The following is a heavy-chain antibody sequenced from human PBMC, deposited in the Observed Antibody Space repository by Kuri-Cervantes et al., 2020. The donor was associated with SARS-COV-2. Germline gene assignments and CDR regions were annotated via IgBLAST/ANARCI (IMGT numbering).Heavy chain of an antibody. V-gene: IGHV5-51*01. Sequence: GGSLRLSCKGSGYSFTSYWIGWVRQMPGKGLEWMGIIYPGDSDTRYSPSFQGQVTISADKSISTAYLQWSSLKASDTAMYHCARRLAAAGTIDYWGQGTLVTVSS. CDR2: IYPGDSDT. CDR3: ARRLAAAGTIDY. CDR1: GYSFTSYW. J-gene: IGHJ4*02. D-gene: IGHD6-13*01.